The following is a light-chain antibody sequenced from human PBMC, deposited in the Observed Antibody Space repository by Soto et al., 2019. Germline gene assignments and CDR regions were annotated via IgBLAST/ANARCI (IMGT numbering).Light chain of an antibody. CDR1: QSVSNN. CDR3: QQYGSSPFT. V-gene: IGKV3-15*01. CDR2: GAS. Sequence: EIVMTQSPATLSVSPGERATLSCRASQSVSNNLAWYQQKPGQPPRLLLYGASTRATGIPARFSGSGSGTEFTLTISSLQSEDLAVYYCQQYGSSPFTFGPGTKVDIK. J-gene: IGKJ3*01.